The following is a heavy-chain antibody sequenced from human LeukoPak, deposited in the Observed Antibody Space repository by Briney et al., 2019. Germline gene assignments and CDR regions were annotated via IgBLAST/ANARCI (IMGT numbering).Heavy chain of an antibody. V-gene: IGHV1-24*01. CDR1: GYTLTELS. CDR2: FDPEDGET. CDR3: ATDPLPYSSSWYGKLGY. Sequence: VASVKVSCKVSGYTLTELSMHWVRQAPGKGLEWMGGFDPEDGETIYAQKFQGRVTMTEDTSTDTAYMELSSLRSEDTAVYYCATDPLPYSSSWYGKLGYWGQGTLVTVSS. J-gene: IGHJ4*02. D-gene: IGHD6-13*01.